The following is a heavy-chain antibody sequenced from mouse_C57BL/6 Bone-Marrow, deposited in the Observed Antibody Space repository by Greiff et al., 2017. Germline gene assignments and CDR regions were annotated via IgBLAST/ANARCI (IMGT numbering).Heavy chain of an antibody. D-gene: IGHD2-5*01. Sequence: VQLQQPGAELVMPGASVKLSCKASGYNFTSYWMHWVKQRPGQGLEWIGEIDPSDSYNNYNQKFKGKSTLTVDKSSSTAYMQLSSLTSEDSAVYYCARDSNYVGYFDVWGTGTTVTVAS. CDR3: ARDSNYVGYFDV. V-gene: IGHV1-69*01. CDR1: GYNFTSYW. CDR2: IDPSDSYN. J-gene: IGHJ1*03.